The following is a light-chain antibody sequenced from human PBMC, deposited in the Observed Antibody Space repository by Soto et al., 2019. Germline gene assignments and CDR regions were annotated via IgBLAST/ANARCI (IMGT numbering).Light chain of an antibody. V-gene: IGLV1-47*01. CDR1: SSNIGSNY. CDR2: RNN. Sequence: QSVLTQPTSASGTPGQRVTISCSGSSSNIGSNYVYWYQQLPGTAPKLLIYRNNQRPSGVPDRFSGSKSGTSASLAMSGLRSEDEADYYCAAWDDSLSGRVVFGGGTKLTVL. CDR3: AAWDDSLSGRVV. J-gene: IGLJ2*01.